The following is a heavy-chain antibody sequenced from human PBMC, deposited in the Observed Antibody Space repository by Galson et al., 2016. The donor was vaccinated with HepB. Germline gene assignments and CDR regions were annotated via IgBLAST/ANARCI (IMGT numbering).Heavy chain of an antibody. V-gene: IGHV6-1*01. CDR3: ARDPPVSNSIFDM. Sequence: CAISGDSVSSNSAAWNWIRQSPSRGLEWLGRTYYRSKWYTDYAVSVKSRITVNPDTSKNQFSLQLNSVTPEDTAVHYCARDPPVSNSIFDMWGQGTMVTVSS. D-gene: IGHD4-23*01. CDR1: GDSVSSNSAA. J-gene: IGHJ3*02. CDR2: TYYRSKWYT.